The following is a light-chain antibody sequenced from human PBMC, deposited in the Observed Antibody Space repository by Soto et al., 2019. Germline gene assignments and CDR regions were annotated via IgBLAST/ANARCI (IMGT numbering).Light chain of an antibody. J-gene: IGKJ1*01. CDR3: QQYGSSPRT. CDR2: DAS. Sequence: VVTQSPGTLSLSTGERGTLSCRASQTVSSNFLAWYQQKPGQAPRLLIFDASTRATGIPDRFSGSGSGTDFTLTISRLEPEDFAVYYCQQYGSSPRTFGQGTKVDIK. V-gene: IGKV3-20*01. CDR1: QTVSSNF.